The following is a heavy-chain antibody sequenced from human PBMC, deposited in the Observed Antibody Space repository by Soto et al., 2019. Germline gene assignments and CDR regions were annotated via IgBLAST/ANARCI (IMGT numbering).Heavy chain of an antibody. J-gene: IGHJ4*02. CDR2: IWCDGSNK. D-gene: IGHD1-20*01. Sequence: PGGSLRLSCAASGFSFISYAMHWVRQAPGKGLEWVAVIWCDGSNKYYADSVKGRFTISRDNSKKTLYLQMNSLRAEDTAMYYCARAPFKWNDFEYWGQGTLVTVSS. V-gene: IGHV3-33*01. CDR1: GFSFISYA. CDR3: ARAPFKWNDFEY.